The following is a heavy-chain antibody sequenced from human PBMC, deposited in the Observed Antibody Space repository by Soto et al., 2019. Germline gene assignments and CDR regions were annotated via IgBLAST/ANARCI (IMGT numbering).Heavy chain of an antibody. CDR1: GFTISDKKY. D-gene: IGHD1-1*01. CDR3: ATWHEREHAYDV. Sequence: DVQLVESGGGLIQPGESLRLSCAAFGFTISDKKYVAWVRQAPGKGLEWVSALYDLDGSFYAASVKGRFTTSSDSSKTTVYLQMNDLRPDDTAVYYCATWHEREHAYDVWGQGTPVTVSS. J-gene: IGHJ3*01. CDR2: LYDLDGS. V-gene: IGHV3-53*01.